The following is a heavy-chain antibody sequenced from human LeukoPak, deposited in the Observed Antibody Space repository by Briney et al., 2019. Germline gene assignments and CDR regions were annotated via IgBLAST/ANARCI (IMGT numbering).Heavy chain of an antibody. D-gene: IGHD2-2*01. CDR1: GFIFSNFW. V-gene: IGHV3-7*01. CDR2: INKNGSDK. Sequence: PGGSLRLSCAASGFIFSNFWMGWVRQAPGKGLEWVAQINKNGSDKYYVDSVKGRFTISRDNAKNSLFLEVNSLRADDTAVYYCARDPSPRTSYYYYYMDVWGKGTTVTVSS. J-gene: IGHJ6*03. CDR3: ARDPSPRTSYYYYYMDV.